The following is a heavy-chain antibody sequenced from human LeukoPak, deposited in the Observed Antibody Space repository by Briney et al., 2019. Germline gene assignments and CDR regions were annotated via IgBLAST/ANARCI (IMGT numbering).Heavy chain of an antibody. D-gene: IGHD6-13*01. V-gene: IGHV1-46*01. Sequence: ASVKVSCKASGYTFSSYYMHWVRQAPGQGLEWMGIINPSGGSTSYAQKFQGRVTMTRDTSTSTVYMELSSLRSEDTAVYYCARDGGQIAAAGTLDYWGQGTLVTVAS. J-gene: IGHJ4*02. CDR3: ARDGGQIAAAGTLDY. CDR1: GYTFSSYY. CDR2: INPSGGST.